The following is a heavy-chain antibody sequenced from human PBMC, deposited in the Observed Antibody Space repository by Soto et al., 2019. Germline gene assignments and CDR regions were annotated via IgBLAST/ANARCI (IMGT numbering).Heavy chain of an antibody. D-gene: IGHD2-21*01. CDR1: GYTFATYD. CDR3: ARSDGYNFNWLDS. J-gene: IGHJ5*01. Sequence: QVQLVQSGAEVKTPGASVKVSCKASGYTFATYDMNWVRQAPGQGLELMGWMNPNSGNTGYAQKFQGRLTMTRDTALSVAHMELSSLRNEDTAVYYCARSDGYNFNWLDSWGQGTLVTVSA. V-gene: IGHV1-8*01. CDR2: MNPNSGNT.